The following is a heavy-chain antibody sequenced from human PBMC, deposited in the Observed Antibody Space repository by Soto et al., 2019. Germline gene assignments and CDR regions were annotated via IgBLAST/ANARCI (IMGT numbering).Heavy chain of an antibody. CDR1: GFNFNTYS. CDR2: IRASGAYK. D-gene: IGHD1-26*01. V-gene: IGHV3-21*02. CDR3: AGERPALPGARDAMDV. J-gene: IGHJ6*02. Sequence: EVRLVESGGGLVKPGGSLRVSCAASGFNFNTYSMNWVRRAPGKGLRWVSFIRASGAYKYYADSVRGRFTTSRDNAKKSVFLEMNSLTADDTAIYYCAGERPALPGARDAMDVWGQGTTVTVSS.